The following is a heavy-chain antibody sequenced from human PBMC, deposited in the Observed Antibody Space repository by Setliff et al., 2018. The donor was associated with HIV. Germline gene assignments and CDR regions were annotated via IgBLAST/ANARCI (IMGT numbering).Heavy chain of an antibody. V-gene: IGHV1-2*02. CDR1: GYTFIGNY. CDR2: FDPNSGGT. CDR3: ARAGSGYDSYYYYAMDV. Sequence: ASVKVSCKASGYTFIGNYIHWVRQAPGQGLEWVGGFDPNSGGTNFAQKFQGRVTLTRDTSINTAYMELSRLKSDDTAVYYCARAGSGYDSYYYYAMDVWGQGTTVTVSS. J-gene: IGHJ6*02. D-gene: IGHD5-12*01.